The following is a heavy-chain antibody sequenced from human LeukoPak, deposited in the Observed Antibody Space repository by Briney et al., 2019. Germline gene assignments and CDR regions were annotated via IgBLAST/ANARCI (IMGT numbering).Heavy chain of an antibody. CDR3: ARGPYKYDGSGAFDI. V-gene: IGHV4-38-2*02. J-gene: IGHJ3*02. Sequence: SETLSLTCSVPGYSISSGYYWGWIRQSPGKGLEWIGIINHSGSNSYNPSLKSRVTISVDTSKNQFSLKLTSVTAADTAVYFCARGPYKYDGSGAFDIWGQGTKVTVSS. D-gene: IGHD3-22*01. CDR1: GYSISSGYY. CDR2: INHSGSN.